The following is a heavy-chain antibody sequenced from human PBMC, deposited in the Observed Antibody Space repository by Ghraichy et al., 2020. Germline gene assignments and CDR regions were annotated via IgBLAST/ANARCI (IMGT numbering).Heavy chain of an antibody. CDR2: IKEDGSKK. D-gene: IGHD4-17*01. J-gene: IGHJ4*02. CDR3: ARQTYGDFR. Sequence: GGSLRLSCAASGFTFSSYWMSWVRQAPGKGLEWVANIKEDGSKKYYADSVKGRFTISRDNAKNSLYLQMNSLRAEDTAVYYCARQTYGDFRWGQGTLVTVSS. V-gene: IGHV3-7*03. CDR1: GFTFSSYW.